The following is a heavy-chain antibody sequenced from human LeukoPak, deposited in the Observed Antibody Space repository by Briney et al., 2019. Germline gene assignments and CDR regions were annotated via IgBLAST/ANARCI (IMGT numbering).Heavy chain of an antibody. CDR1: GYTFTSYY. CDR2: INPSGGST. V-gene: IGHV1-46*01. J-gene: IGHJ6*02. Sequence: ASVKVSCKASGYTFTSYYMHWVRQAPGQGLEWMGIINPSGGSTSYAQKFQGRVTITADESTSTAYMELSSLRSEDTAVYYCARSKVVVISLYYYYGMDVWGQGTTVTVSS. D-gene: IGHD3-22*01. CDR3: ARSKVVVISLYYYYGMDV.